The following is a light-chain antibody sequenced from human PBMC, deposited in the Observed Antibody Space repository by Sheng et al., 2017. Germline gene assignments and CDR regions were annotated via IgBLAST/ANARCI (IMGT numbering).Light chain of an antibody. V-gene: IGKV2-30*02. CDR2: RVS. CDR1: QSLVHSDGNTY. J-gene: IGKJ2*01. CDR3: MQGTHWPPYT. Sequence: DVVMTQSPLSLSVSLGQPASISCRSTQSLVHSDGNTYLNWFQQKPGQSPRRLIYRVSNRDSGVPDRVSGSGSGTDFTLKISRVEAEDVGVYYCMQGTHWPPYTFGQGTKLEI.